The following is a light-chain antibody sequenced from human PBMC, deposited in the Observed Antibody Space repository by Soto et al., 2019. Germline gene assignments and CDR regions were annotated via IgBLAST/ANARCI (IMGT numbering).Light chain of an antibody. J-gene: IGKJ5*01. CDR1: QNIWRL. CDR2: DAS. V-gene: IGKV1-12*01. CDR3: EQAGSFPIT. Sequence: DIHMTQSPSSLSASVVERVTITCRASQNIWRLLAWYQQKPGKAPELLIYDASSLQSGVPPRFSGSGSGTDFTLTISSLQPEDFATYYCEQAGSFPITFGQGTRLEL.